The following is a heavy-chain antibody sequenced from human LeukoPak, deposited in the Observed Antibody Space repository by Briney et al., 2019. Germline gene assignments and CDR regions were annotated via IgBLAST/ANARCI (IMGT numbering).Heavy chain of an antibody. V-gene: IGHV4-34*01. CDR3: ATREYSSSWSQSDWFDP. D-gene: IGHD6-13*01. CDR1: GGSFSGYY. J-gene: IGHJ5*02. CDR2: INHSGST. Sequence: SETLSLTCAVYGGSFSGYYWSWIRQPPGKGLEWIGEINHSGSTNYNPSLKSRVTISVDTSKNQFSLTLSSVTAADTAVYYCATREYSSSWSQSDWFDPWGQGTLVTVSS.